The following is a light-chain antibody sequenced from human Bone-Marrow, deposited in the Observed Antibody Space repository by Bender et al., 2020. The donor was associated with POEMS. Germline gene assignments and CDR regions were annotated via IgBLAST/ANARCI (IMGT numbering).Light chain of an antibody. Sequence: QSVLTQPPSVSGAPGQRVTISCTGSSSNIGAGYDVHWYQQLPGTAPKLLIYGNINRTSGVPDRFSGSKSGTSASLAITGLQAEDEADYYCQSYDSSLSAYVFGGGTKLTVL. CDR3: QSYDSSLSAYV. CDR2: GNI. J-gene: IGLJ2*01. V-gene: IGLV1-40*01. CDR1: SSNIGAGYD.